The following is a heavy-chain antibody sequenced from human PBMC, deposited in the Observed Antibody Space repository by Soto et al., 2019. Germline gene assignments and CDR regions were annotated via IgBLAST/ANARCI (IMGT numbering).Heavy chain of an antibody. CDR1: GCSFSCYW. CDR2: IDPSDSQT. J-gene: IGHJ4*02. CDR3: ARQIYDSDTGPNFQYYFDS. D-gene: IGHD3-22*01. Sequence: GESLRISCRRAGCSFSCYWITWVRQKPGKGLEWMGRIDPSDSQTYYSPSFRGHVTISVTKSITTVFLQWSSLRASDTAMYYCARQIYDSDTGPNFQYYFDSWGQGTPVTVSS. V-gene: IGHV5-10-1*01.